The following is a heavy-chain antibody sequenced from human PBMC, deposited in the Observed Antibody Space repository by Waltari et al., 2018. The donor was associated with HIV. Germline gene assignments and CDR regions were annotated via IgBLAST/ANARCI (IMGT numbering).Heavy chain of an antibody. D-gene: IGHD2-21*02. CDR2: IIPIFGTA. CDR3: ARDSYCGGDCYSGYDYYYGMDV. V-gene: IGHV1-69*01. J-gene: IGHJ6*02. CDR1: GGTCSSYA. Sequence: VQLVQSGAEVKKPGSSVKVSCTASGGTCSSYAISWVRQSPGQGLEWMGGIIPIFGTANYAQKFQGRVTITADESTSTAYMELSSLRSEDTAVYYCARDSYCGGDCYSGYDYYYGMDVWGQGTTVTVSS.